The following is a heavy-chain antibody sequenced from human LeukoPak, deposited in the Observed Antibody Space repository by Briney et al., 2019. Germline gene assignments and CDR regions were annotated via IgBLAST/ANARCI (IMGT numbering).Heavy chain of an antibody. CDR3: ARTERGRDGYNPFAY. CDR2: IDWDDDK. J-gene: IGHJ4*02. Sequence: SGPALVQPTQTLTLTCTFSGFSLTTGGMRVSWIRQPPGKALGWLARIDWDDDKFYSTSLKTRLTISKDTSKNQVILTMTNMDPVDTGTYYCARTERGRDGYNPFAYWGQGMLVTVSS. V-gene: IGHV2-70*04. D-gene: IGHD5-24*01. CDR1: GFSLTTGGMR.